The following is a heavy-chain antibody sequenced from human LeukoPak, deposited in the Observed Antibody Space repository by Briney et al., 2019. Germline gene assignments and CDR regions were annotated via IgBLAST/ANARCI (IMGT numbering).Heavy chain of an antibody. CDR3: ARQGGGFWYFDL. CDR2: IYYSGST. J-gene: IGHJ2*01. Sequence: SETPSLTCTVSGGSISSYYWSWIRQPPGKGLEWIGYIYYSGSTNYNPSLKSRVTISVDTSKNQFSLKLSSVTAADTAVYYCARQGGGFWYFDLWGRGTLVTVPS. CDR1: GGSISSYY. D-gene: IGHD6-25*01. V-gene: IGHV4-59*08.